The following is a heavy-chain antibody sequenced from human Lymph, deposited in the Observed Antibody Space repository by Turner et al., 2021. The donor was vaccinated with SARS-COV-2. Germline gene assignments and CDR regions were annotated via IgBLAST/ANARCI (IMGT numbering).Heavy chain of an antibody. CDR3: ARAAQLTVWFDP. Sequence: QVQLVQSGAEVTKPGASVKVPCMASGYTFTRYDINWVRQATGQGLEWMGWMDPNSGNTGYAQKFQGRVTMTRNTTISTAYMELSSLRSEDTAVYYCARAAQLTVWFDPWGQGTLVTVSS. CDR1: GYTFTRYD. V-gene: IGHV1-8*01. J-gene: IGHJ5*02. CDR2: MDPNSGNT. D-gene: IGHD3-9*01.